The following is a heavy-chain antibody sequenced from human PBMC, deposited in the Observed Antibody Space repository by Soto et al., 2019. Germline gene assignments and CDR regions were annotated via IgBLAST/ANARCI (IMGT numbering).Heavy chain of an antibody. CDR1: GYSFTSYW. V-gene: IGHV5-10-1*01. D-gene: IGHD3-10*01. Sequence: GESLKISCKGSGYSFTSYWISWVRQMPGKGLEWMGRIDPSDSYTNYSPSFQGHVTISADKSISTAYLQWSSLKASDTAMYYCARHEPPYGSGDNYYYGMDVWGQGTTVTVSS. J-gene: IGHJ6*02. CDR2: IDPSDSYT. CDR3: ARHEPPYGSGDNYYYGMDV.